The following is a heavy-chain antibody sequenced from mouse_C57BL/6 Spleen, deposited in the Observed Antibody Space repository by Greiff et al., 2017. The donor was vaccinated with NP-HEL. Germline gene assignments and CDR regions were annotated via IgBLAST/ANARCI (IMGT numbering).Heavy chain of an antibody. J-gene: IGHJ3*01. CDR2: INPGSGGT. CDR3: ARGGDWFAY. CDR1: GYAFTNYL. Sequence: QVQLQQSGAELVRPGTSVKVSCKASGYAFTNYLIEWVKQRPGQGLEWIGVINPGSGGTNYNEKFKGKATLTADKSSSTAYMQLSSLTSEDSAVYFCARGGDWFAYWGQGTLVTVSA. V-gene: IGHV1-54*01.